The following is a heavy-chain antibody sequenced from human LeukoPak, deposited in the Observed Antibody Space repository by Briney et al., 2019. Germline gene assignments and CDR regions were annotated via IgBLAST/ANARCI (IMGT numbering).Heavy chain of an antibody. Sequence: GASVKVSCKASGYTFTSYYMHWVRQAPGQGLEWMGIINPSGGSTSYAQKFQGRVTMTTDTSTSTAYMELRSLRSDDTAVYYCAREGHYDFWSGGNFDYWGQGTLVTVSS. J-gene: IGHJ4*02. V-gene: IGHV1-46*01. CDR2: INPSGGST. CDR3: AREGHYDFWSGGNFDY. D-gene: IGHD3-3*01. CDR1: GYTFTSYY.